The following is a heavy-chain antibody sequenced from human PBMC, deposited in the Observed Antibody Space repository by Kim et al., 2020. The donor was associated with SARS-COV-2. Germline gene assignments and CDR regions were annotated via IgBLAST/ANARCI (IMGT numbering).Heavy chain of an antibody. D-gene: IGHD5-18*01. Sequence: GGSLRLSCAASGFTFSSYWMHWVRQAPGKGLVWVSRINSDGSSTSYADSVKGRFTISRDNAKNTLYLQMNSLRAEDTAVYYCAAASWIQLWFSWGQGTLVTVSS. CDR2: INSDGSST. V-gene: IGHV3-74*01. CDR1: GFTFSSYW. J-gene: IGHJ4*02. CDR3: AAASWIQLWFS.